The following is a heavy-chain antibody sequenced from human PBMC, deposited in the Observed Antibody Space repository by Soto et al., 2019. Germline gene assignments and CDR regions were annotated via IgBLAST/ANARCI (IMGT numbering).Heavy chain of an antibody. D-gene: IGHD1-1*01. CDR1: GYAFTTYG. CDR2: ISAHNGNT. CDR3: ARGRYGDY. V-gene: IGHV1-18*01. J-gene: IGHJ4*02. Sequence: QVHLVHSGAEVKKPGASVKVSCQGSGYAFTTYGITWVRQAPGQGLEWMGWISAHNGNTNYAQKLQGRVTVTRDPSTSTAYMELRSLRYDDTAVYYCARGRYGDYWGQGALVTVSS.